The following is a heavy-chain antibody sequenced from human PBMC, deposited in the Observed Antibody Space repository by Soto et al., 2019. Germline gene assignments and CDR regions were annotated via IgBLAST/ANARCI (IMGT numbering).Heavy chain of an antibody. CDR1: GFTFRTHA. Sequence: GGSLRLSCAASGFTFRTHAMSWVRQAPGKGLEWVSGIFGNGGGISYADSVKGRFTISRDNSNNMLYLQMRSLRVEDTAVYYCAKDRQPDGLWPFDHWGQGTLVTVSS. V-gene: IGHV3-23*01. D-gene: IGHD2-8*01. CDR2: IFGNGGGI. J-gene: IGHJ4*02. CDR3: AKDRQPDGLWPFDH.